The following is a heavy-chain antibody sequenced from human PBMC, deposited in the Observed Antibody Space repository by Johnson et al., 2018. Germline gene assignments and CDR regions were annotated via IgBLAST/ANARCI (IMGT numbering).Heavy chain of an antibody. CDR1: GFTFSGSA. CDR2: IRSKAHSYAT. Sequence: EVQLVETGGGLVQPGGSLKLSCAASGFTFSGSAMHWVRPASGKGLEWVGRIRSKAHSYATAYAASVTGRFTITREDSKKTAYLQMHSLTTEDTAVYYCTRRRRVQLDAFDIWGQGTRVTVYS. D-gene: IGHD5-18*01. CDR3: TRRRRVQLDAFDI. J-gene: IGHJ3*02. V-gene: IGHV3-73*01.